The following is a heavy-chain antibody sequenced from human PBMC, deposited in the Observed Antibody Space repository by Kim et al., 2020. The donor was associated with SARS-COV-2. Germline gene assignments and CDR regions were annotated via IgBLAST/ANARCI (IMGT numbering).Heavy chain of an antibody. V-gene: IGHV1-69*01. Sequence: FQGRVTITADESTSTAYMELSSLRSEDTAVYYCARASLYSSSPSPYYFDYWGQGTLVTVSS. CDR3: ARASLYSSSPSPYYFDY. D-gene: IGHD6-6*01. J-gene: IGHJ4*02.